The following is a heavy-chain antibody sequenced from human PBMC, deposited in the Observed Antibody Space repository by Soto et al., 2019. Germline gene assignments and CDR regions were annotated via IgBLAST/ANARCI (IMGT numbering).Heavy chain of an antibody. J-gene: IGHJ4*02. CDR2: INAGNGNT. CDR3: ARRGYIAARPIGY. D-gene: IGHD6-6*01. V-gene: IGHV1-3*01. Sequence: QVQLVQSGAEVKKPGASVKVSCKASGYTFTSYAMHWVRQAPGQRLEWMGWINAGNGNTKYSQKFQGRVPITRDTSASPAYIELSSLRSQDTAVYYCARRGYIAARPIGYWGQGTLVAVAS. CDR1: GYTFTSYA.